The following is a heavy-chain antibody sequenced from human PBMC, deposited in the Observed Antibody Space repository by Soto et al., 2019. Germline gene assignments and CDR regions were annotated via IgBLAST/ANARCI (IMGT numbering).Heavy chain of an antibody. CDR3: AGPHDRAGLGT. CDR1: ENTFSTYL. Sequence: ASVKVSCEASENTFSTYLVHWVRQVHGQGLEWMGWHNGYNGQTEYSQKFQGRVTITRDTSAKTAYLELRSLTSEDTAVYYCAGPHDRAGLGTWGQGTLVTVSS. CDR2: HNGYNGQT. J-gene: IGHJ5*02. V-gene: IGHV1-3*01. D-gene: IGHD1-1*01.